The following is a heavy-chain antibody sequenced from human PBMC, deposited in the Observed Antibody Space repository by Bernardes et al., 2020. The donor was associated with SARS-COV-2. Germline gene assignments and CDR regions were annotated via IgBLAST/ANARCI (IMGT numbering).Heavy chain of an antibody. D-gene: IGHD3-16*01. J-gene: IGHJ2*01. CDR1: GFTVSGNS. CDR3: ARVITFGGPFDWYFDL. V-gene: IGHV3-7*04. Sequence: GGSLRLSCAASGFTVSGNSMGWVRRAPGRGLEWMANINQDGSDKYYVDSVKGRFAISRDNAKDSLYLHMNSLRAEDTAQYYCARVITFGGPFDWYFDLWGRGAPVTVSS. CDR2: INQDGSDK.